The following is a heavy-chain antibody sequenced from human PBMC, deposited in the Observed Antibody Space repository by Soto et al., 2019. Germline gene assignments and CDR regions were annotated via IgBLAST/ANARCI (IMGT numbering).Heavy chain of an antibody. Sequence: SLRLSCAASGFTFSSYALHWARQPPGKGLEWIGEMYHSGNTNYNLSLKSRVSISVDKSKNQFSMKMTSVTAADTALYYCARASASSMLRGLIINWGQGTQVTVSS. D-gene: IGHD3-10*01. V-gene: IGHV4-4*02. CDR2: MYHSGNT. J-gene: IGHJ4*02. CDR1: GFTFSSYA. CDR3: ARASASSMLRGLIIN.